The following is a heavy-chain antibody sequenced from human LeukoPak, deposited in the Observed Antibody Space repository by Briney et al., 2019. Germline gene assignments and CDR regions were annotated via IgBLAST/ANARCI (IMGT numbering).Heavy chain of an antibody. J-gene: IGHJ6*02. CDR3: ARDQDAAMVRGALLYFHYYYGMDV. CDR2: ISSSTSYI. D-gene: IGHD3-10*01. CDR1: GFTFSSYS. Sequence: GGSLRLSCAASGFTFSSYSMNWVRQAPGKGLEWVSSISSSTSYIYYADSEKGRFTISRDNAKNSLYLQMNSLRAEDTAVYYCARDQDAAMVRGALLYFHYYYGMDVWGQGTTVTVSS. V-gene: IGHV3-21*01.